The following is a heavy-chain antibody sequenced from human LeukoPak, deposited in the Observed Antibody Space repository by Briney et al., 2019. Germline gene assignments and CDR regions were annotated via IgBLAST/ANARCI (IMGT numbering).Heavy chain of an antibody. J-gene: IGHJ4*02. Sequence: ASVKVSCKASGYTFTDYTMHWLRQAPGQRLDWMGWINGGSGNTKYLPEFQGRVTITRDTSASTAYMELSSLRSEDTAVYYCANPRYDSSGYYYVDWGQGTLVTVSS. CDR3: ANPRYDSSGYYYVD. V-gene: IGHV1-3*01. CDR2: INGGSGNT. D-gene: IGHD3-22*01. CDR1: GYTFTDYT.